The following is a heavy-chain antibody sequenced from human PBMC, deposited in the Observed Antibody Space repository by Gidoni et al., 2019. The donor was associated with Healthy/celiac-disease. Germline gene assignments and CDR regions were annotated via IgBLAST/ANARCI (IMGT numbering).Heavy chain of an antibody. CDR2: IYYSGST. V-gene: IGHV4-59*08. Sequence: QVQLQESGPGLVKPSETLSLTCTVSGGSISSYYWSWIRQPPGKGLEWMGYIYYSGSTNYTPPLKSRVTISLDTSKNQFSLKLSSVTAADTAVYSCARHRGVGAILDAFDIWGQGTMVTVSS. D-gene: IGHD1-26*01. CDR1: GGSISSYY. CDR3: ARHRGVGAILDAFDI. J-gene: IGHJ3*02.